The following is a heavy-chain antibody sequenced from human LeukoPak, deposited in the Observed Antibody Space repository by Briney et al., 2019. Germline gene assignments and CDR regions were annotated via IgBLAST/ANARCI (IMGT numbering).Heavy chain of an antibody. Sequence: GGSPRLSCAASGFTFSSYEMNWVRQAPGKGLEWVSYISRSGSTTYYADSVKGRFTISRDNAKNSLYLQMNSLRADDTAVYYCARHYASGSHVDYWGQGTLVTVSS. J-gene: IGHJ4*02. V-gene: IGHV3-48*03. CDR3: ARHYASGSHVDY. D-gene: IGHD3-10*01. CDR2: ISRSGSTT. CDR1: GFTFSSYE.